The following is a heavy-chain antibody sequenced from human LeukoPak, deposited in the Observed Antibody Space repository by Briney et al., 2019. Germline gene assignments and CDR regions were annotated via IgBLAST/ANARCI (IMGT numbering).Heavy chain of an antibody. CDR2: ISGSGGST. Sequence: GGSLRLSCAASGFTFSSYAMSWVRQAPGKGVEWVSAISGSGGSTYYADSVKGRFTISRDNSKNTLYLQMNSLRAEDTAVYYCAKDLVSDYGDYGGRGFFDYWGQGTLVTVSS. V-gene: IGHV3-23*01. CDR1: GFTFSSYA. CDR3: AKDLVSDYGDYGGRGFFDY. D-gene: IGHD4-17*01. J-gene: IGHJ4*02.